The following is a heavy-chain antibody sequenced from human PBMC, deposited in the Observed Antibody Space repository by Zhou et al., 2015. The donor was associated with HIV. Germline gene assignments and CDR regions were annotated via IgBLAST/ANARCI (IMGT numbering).Heavy chain of an antibody. J-gene: IGHJ6*02. Sequence: QVQLVQSGAEVKKPGSSVKVSCKASGGTFSSYAISWVRQAPGQGLEWMGWISGYNGNTNYAQKFQGRVTLTTDTSTSTAYLEVRSLTSDDTAVYYCARDLYYYGSGSTRYGMDVWGQGTTVTVS. D-gene: IGHD3-10*01. CDR2: ISGYNGNT. CDR3: ARDLYYYGSGSTRYGMDV. V-gene: IGHV1-18*01. CDR1: GGTFSSYA.